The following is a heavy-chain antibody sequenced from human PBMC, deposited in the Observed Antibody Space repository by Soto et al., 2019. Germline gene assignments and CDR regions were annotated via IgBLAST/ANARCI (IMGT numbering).Heavy chain of an antibody. V-gene: IGHV3-15*01. CDR1: GFTFTSAL. D-gene: IGHD3-10*01. CDR3: TTGSTGRDY. Sequence: EVQLVESGGGLVKPGGSLRLSCAASGFTFTSALMTWVRQAPGKGLEWVGRVKSKTDGGTTDYAAPVKGRFTISRDDSEKTLYLQINSLKTEDTAVYLCTTGSTGRDYLGQGTLVTVSS. J-gene: IGHJ4*02. CDR2: VKSKTDGGTT.